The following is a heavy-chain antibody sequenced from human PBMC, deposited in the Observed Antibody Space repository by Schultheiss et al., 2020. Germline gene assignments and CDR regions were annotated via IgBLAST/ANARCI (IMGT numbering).Heavy chain of an antibody. J-gene: IGHJ6*02. Sequence: VKVSCKASGGTFSSYAISWVRQAPGQGLEWMGRIIPILGIANYAQKFQGRVTITADKSTSTAYMELSSLRSEDTAVYYCARDALEYSSSEQGDGMDVWGQGTTVTGYS. D-gene: IGHD6-6*01. CDR3: ARDALEYSSSEQGDGMDV. CDR2: IIPILGIA. V-gene: IGHV1-69*04. CDR1: GGTFSSYA.